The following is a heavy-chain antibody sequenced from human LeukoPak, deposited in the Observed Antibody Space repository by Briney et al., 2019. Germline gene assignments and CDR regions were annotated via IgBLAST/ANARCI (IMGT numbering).Heavy chain of an antibody. CDR3: AREYASLGFDI. V-gene: IGHV3-20*04. D-gene: IGHD7-27*01. Sequence: GGSLRPSCAASGFTFDDRGMSWVRQAPGKGLEWVSGINWNGGSTAYADSVKGRFTISRDNAKKSLYMQMNSLRDEDTALYYCAREYASLGFDIWGQGTMVTVSS. CDR1: GFTFDDRG. CDR2: INWNGGST. J-gene: IGHJ3*02.